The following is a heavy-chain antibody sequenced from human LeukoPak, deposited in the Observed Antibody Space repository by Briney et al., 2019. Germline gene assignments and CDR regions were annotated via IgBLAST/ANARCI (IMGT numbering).Heavy chain of an antibody. Sequence: SETLSLTCAVDGGSFSGYYWTWIRQPPGKGLEWIGEINHSGGTNYNPSLKSRVTISVDTSKNQFSLRLSSVTAADTAVYYCATTGSSNPYFDYWGQGTLVTVSS. J-gene: IGHJ4*02. CDR2: INHSGGT. CDR1: GGSFSGYY. CDR3: ATTGSSNPYFDY. V-gene: IGHV4-34*01. D-gene: IGHD1-26*01.